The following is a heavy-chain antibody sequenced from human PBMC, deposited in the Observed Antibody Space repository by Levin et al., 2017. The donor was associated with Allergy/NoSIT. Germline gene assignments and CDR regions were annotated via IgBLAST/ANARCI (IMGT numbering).Heavy chain of an antibody. Sequence: KPGGSLRLSCTVSGGSVSSSDYYWGWIRQPPGMGLEWIGAISYSGSAYYNPSLNSRVSISVDTSKNQFSLRLSFVTAADTAVYYCTRGGVYVWGSYRYQGDYWGQGTLVTVSS. CDR3: TRGGVYVWGSYRYQGDY. CDR1: GGSVSSSDYY. V-gene: IGHV4-39*01. CDR2: ISYSGSA. D-gene: IGHD3-16*02. J-gene: IGHJ4*02.